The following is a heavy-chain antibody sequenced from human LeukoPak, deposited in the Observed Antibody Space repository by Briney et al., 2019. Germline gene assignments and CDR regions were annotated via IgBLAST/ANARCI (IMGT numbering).Heavy chain of an antibody. Sequence: ASVKVSCKASGYTFTSYYIHWVRQAPGQGLEWMGIIYPGGGSTSYAQKFQGRVTMTRDMSTSTVYMELSSLRPEDTAVYYCARDNDFDYWGQGTLVTVSS. CDR3: ARDNDFDY. CDR2: IYPGGGST. V-gene: IGHV1-46*01. CDR1: GYTFTSYY. J-gene: IGHJ4*02. D-gene: IGHD2-8*01.